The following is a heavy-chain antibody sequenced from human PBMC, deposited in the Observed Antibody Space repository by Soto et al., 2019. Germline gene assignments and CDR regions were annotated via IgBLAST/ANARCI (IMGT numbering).Heavy chain of an antibody. V-gene: IGHV3-30-3*01. Sequence: QVQLVESGGGVVQPGRSLRLSCAASGFTFSSYAMHWVRQAPGEGLEWVAVISYDGSNKYYADSVKGRFTISRDNSKNTLYLQMNSLRAEDTAVYYCARDRIYSSSWHDYWGQGTLVTVSS. J-gene: IGHJ4*02. CDR3: ARDRIYSSSWHDY. CDR1: GFTFSSYA. D-gene: IGHD6-13*01. CDR2: ISYDGSNK.